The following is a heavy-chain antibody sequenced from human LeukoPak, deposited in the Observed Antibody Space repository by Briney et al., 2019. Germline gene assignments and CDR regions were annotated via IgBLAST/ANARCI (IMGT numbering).Heavy chain of an antibody. CDR1: GFIVTGDH. CDR2: IYSNGAT. Sequence: GGSLRLSCAASGFIVTGDHMIWVRQAPGKGLEWVSIIYSNGATYYADSVKGRFTISRDNSKNTLYLQMNSLRAEDTAVYYCAKDLYSGSYSLFDYWGQGTLVTVSS. V-gene: IGHV3-66*01. D-gene: IGHD1-26*01. CDR3: AKDLYSGSYSLFDY. J-gene: IGHJ4*02.